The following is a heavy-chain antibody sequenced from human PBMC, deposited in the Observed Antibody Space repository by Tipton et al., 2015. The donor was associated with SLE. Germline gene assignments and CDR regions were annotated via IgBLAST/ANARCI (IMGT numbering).Heavy chain of an antibody. V-gene: IGHV3-30*02. J-gene: IGHJ3*02. Sequence: SLRLSCAASGFTFSSYGMHWVRQAPGKGLEWVAFIRYDGSNKYYADSVKGRFTISRDNSKNTLYLQMNSLRAEDTAVYYCARAPYSSSWYRGAFDIWGQGTMVTVSS. CDR2: IRYDGSNK. CDR1: GFTFSSYG. D-gene: IGHD6-13*01. CDR3: ARAPYSSSWYRGAFDI.